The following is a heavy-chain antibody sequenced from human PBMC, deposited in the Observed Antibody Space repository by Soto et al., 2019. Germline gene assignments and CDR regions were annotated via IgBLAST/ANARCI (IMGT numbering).Heavy chain of an antibody. D-gene: IGHD5-12*01. CDR3: ARESGYSGYDYGNCFDP. V-gene: IGHV1-69*01. J-gene: IGHJ5*02. CDR2: IIPIFGTA. CDR1: GGTFSSYA. Sequence: QVQLVQSGAEVKKPGSSVKVSCKASGGTFSSYAISWVRQAPGQGLEWMGGIIPIFGTANYAQKFQGSVTITADESTSAAYMELRRLRSEDTAVYYCARESGYSGYDYGNCFDPWGQGTLVTVSS.